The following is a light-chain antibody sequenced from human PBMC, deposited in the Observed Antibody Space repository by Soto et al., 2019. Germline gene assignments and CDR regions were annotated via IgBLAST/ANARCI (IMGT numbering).Light chain of an antibody. CDR3: QQYNSYSP. V-gene: IGKV1-5*01. J-gene: IGKJ2*01. CDR2: DAS. Sequence: DIQMTQSPSTLSASVGDRVTITCRASQSISRGLAWYQQKPGKAPKLLIYDASSLESGVPSRFSGSGSVKEFNLPISSLQPDDFATYYYQQYNSYSPFGQGNKLEIK. CDR1: QSISRG.